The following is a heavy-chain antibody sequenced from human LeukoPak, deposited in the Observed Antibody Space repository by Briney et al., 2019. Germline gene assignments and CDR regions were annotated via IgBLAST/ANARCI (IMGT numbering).Heavy chain of an antibody. V-gene: IGHV3-48*01. CDR3: ATRRGGGPYYFDY. Sequence: GGSLRLSCAASGFTFSSYAMHWVRQAPGKGLEWVSYISSSGSTIYYADSVRGRFTISRDNSKNTLYLQMNSLRAEDTAVYYCATRRGGGPYYFDYWGQGTLVTVSS. D-gene: IGHD2-15*01. CDR2: ISSSGSTI. CDR1: GFTFSSYA. J-gene: IGHJ4*02.